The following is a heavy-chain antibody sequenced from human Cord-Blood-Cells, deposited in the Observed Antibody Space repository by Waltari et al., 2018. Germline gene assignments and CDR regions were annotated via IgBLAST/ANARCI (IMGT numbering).Heavy chain of an antibody. CDR3: ARVGALRYFDWLLDY. CDR2: IYSGGST. J-gene: IGHJ4*02. CDR1: GFTASSNY. Sequence: EVQLVESGGGLIQPGGSLRLSCAASGFTASSNYMRWVRQAPGKGLEWVSVIYSGGSTYYADSVKGRFTISRDNSKNTLYLQMNSLRAEDTAVYYCARVGALRYFDWLLDYWGQGTLVTVSS. V-gene: IGHV3-53*01. D-gene: IGHD3-9*01.